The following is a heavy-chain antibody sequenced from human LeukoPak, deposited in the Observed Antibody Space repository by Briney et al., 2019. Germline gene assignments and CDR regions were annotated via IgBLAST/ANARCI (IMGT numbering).Heavy chain of an antibody. V-gene: IGHV4-4*02. D-gene: IGHD6-6*01. CDR1: GGSISSSNR. Sequence: SETLSLTCAVSGGSISSSNRWRWVRQPPGKGLEWIGDVYQSGSTNFNPSLKSRVSMSVDKSKNQFSLNLSSVTAADTAVYYCAQFSSHSDRLADYWGQGTLVTVSS. J-gene: IGHJ4*02. CDR2: VYQSGST. CDR3: AQFSSHSDRLADY.